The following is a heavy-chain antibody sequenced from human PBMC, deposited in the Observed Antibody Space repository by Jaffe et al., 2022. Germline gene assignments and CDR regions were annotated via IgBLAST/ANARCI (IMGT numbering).Heavy chain of an antibody. CDR2: TRNKANSYTT. Sequence: EVQLVESGGGLVQPGGSLRLSCAASGFTFSDHYMDWVRQAPGKGLEWVGRTRNKANSYTTEYAASVKGRFTISRDDSKNSLYLQMNSLKTEDTAVYYCARRYYGDSWYFDLWGRGTLVTVSS. D-gene: IGHD4-17*01. J-gene: IGHJ2*01. CDR3: ARRYYGDSWYFDL. CDR1: GFTFSDHY. V-gene: IGHV3-72*01.